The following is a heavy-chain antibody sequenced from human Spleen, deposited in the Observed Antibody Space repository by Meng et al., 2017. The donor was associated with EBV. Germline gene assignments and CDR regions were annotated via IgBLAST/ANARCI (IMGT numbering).Heavy chain of an antibody. Sequence: QVQSVQSGGEVRKPGSSVKVSCKTSGGPFNSDAISWVRQAPGQGLEWIGGLIPMLGAPNYAQKFQDRVTIIADKSTSTHYMELSSLRSDDTAVYYCASESGRGYTPDYWGRGTLVTVSS. CDR3: ASESGRGYTPDY. CDR2: LIPMLGAP. CDR1: GGPFNSDA. J-gene: IGHJ4*02. V-gene: IGHV1-69*06. D-gene: IGHD3-10*01.